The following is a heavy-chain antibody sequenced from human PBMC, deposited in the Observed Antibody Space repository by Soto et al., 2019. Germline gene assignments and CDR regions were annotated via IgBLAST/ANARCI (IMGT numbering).Heavy chain of an antibody. CDR2: IYYSGST. CDR3: ARASPVVTDV. D-gene: IGHD5-18*01. Sequence: QVQLQESGPGLVKPSQTLSLTCTVSGGSISSGDYYWSWIRQPPGKGLEWIGYIYYSGSTYYNPSLXRXVXTXXDTPKNQFSLKLSSVTAADTAVYYCARASPVVTDVWGQGTTVTVSS. J-gene: IGHJ6*02. CDR1: GGSISSGDYY. V-gene: IGHV4-30-4*01.